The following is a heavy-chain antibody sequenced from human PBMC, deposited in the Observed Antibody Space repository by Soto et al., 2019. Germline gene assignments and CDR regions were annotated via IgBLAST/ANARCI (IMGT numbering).Heavy chain of an antibody. CDR3: AREFDYGGMDV. CDR2: IYYSGST. CDR1: GGSISSGDYY. D-gene: IGHD3-10*01. V-gene: IGHV4-30-4*01. Sequence: SETLSLTCTVSGGSISSGDYYWSWIRQPPGKGLEWIGYIYYSGSTYYNPSLKSRVTISVDTSKNQFSLKLSSVTAADTAVYYCAREFDYGGMDVWGQGTTVTVSS. J-gene: IGHJ6*02.